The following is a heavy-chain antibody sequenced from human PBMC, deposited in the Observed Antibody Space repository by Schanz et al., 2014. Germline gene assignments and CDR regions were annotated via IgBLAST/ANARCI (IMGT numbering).Heavy chain of an antibody. D-gene: IGHD2-8*01. J-gene: IGHJ3*02. Sequence: QVQLVESGGGVVQPGRSLRLSCAASGFTFSTYGIHWVRQAPGKGLEWVAVISYDGSTKYYADSVKGRITISRDNSKNTLYLQMNSLRAEDTAVYYCARLGRMGAFDIWGQGTMVTVSS. CDR3: ARLGRMGAFDI. V-gene: IGHV3-30*03. CDR1: GFTFSTYG. CDR2: ISYDGSTK.